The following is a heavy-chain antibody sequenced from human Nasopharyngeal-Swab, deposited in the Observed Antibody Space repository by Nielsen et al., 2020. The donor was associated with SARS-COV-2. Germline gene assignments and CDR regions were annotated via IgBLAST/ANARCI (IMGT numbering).Heavy chain of an antibody. CDR2: INHSGST. J-gene: IGHJ6*02. V-gene: IGHV4-34*01. Sequence: SETLSLTCAVYGGSFSGYYWSWIRQPPGKGLEWIGEINHSGSTNYNPSLKSRVTISVDTSKNQFSLKLSSVTAADTAVYYCAREEGGPTSYYYYGSDVWGQGTTVTVSS. CDR3: AREEGGPTSYYYYGSDV. CDR1: GGSFSGYY. D-gene: IGHD3-16*01.